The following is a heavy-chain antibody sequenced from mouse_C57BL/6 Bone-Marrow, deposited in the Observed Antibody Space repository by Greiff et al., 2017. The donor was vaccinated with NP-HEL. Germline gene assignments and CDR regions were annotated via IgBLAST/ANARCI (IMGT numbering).Heavy chain of an antibody. CDR2: IFPGSGST. CDR1: GYTFTDYY. CDR3: ARRRPYYGYFDY. Sequence: QVQLKESGPELVKPGASVKISCKASGYTFTDYYINWVKQRPGQGLEWIGWIFPGSGSTYYNEKFKGKATLTVDKSSSTAYVLRSSLTSEDSAVYFCARRRPYYGYFDYWGQGTTLTVSS. D-gene: IGHD1-1*01. J-gene: IGHJ2*01. V-gene: IGHV1-75*01.